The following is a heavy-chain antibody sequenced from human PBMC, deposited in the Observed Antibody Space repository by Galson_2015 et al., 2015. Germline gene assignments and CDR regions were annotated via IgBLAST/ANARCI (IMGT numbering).Heavy chain of an antibody. CDR2: ISAYNGNT. CDR3: AREKHDYSNHRWFDP. Sequence: QSGAEVKKPGESLKVSCKASGYTFTSYGISWVRQAPGQGLEWMGWISAYNGNTNYAQKLQGRVTMTTDTSTSTAYMELRSLRSDDTAVYYCAREKHDYSNHRWFDPWGQGTLVTVSS. J-gene: IGHJ5*02. V-gene: IGHV1-18*01. D-gene: IGHD4-11*01. CDR1: GYTFTSYG.